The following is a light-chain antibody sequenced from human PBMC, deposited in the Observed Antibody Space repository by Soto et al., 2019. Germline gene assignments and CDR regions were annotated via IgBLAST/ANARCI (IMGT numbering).Light chain of an antibody. Sequence: DIVMTQSPDSLAVSLGERATINCKSSQSLLYSLNNKNYLAWYQQKPGQPPKLLIHWASTREYGVPDRFTGSGSGTDFTLIISSLQAEDVAVYYCQQYYGAPLTFGGGTKVEIK. V-gene: IGKV4-1*01. CDR1: QSLLYSLNNKNY. CDR2: WAS. J-gene: IGKJ4*01. CDR3: QQYYGAPLT.